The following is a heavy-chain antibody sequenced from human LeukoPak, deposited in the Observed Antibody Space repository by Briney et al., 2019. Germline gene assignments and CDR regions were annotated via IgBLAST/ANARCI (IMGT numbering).Heavy chain of an antibody. V-gene: IGHV3-11*05. CDR1: GFTFSDYY. Sequence: GGSLRLSCAASGFTFSDYYMSWIRQAPGKGLEWVSYISSSSSYTNYADSVKGRFTISRDNAKNSLYLQMNSLRAEDTAVYYCAREPRYCSGGSCYMSDYWGQGTLVTVSS. CDR3: AREPRYCSGGSCYMSDY. D-gene: IGHD2-15*01. J-gene: IGHJ4*02. CDR2: ISSSSSYT.